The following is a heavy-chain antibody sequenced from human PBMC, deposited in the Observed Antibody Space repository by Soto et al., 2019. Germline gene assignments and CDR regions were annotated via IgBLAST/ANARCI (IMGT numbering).Heavy chain of an antibody. J-gene: IGHJ4*02. V-gene: IGHV4-59*01. CDR1: GGSISSYY. Sequence: PSETLSLTCTVSGGSISSYYWSWIRQPPGKGLEWIGYIYYSGSTNYNPSLKSRVTISVDTSKNQFSLKLSSVTAADTAVYYCARTELELLEWSTAPYFDYWGQGTLVTVSS. CDR3: ARTELELLEWSTAPYFDY. CDR2: IYYSGST. D-gene: IGHD3-3*01.